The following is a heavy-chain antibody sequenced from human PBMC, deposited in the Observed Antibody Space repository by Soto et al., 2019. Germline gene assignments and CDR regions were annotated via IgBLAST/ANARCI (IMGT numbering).Heavy chain of an antibody. CDR1: GFTFSSSG. CDR3: ARGPYSGGFDY. D-gene: IGHD1-26*01. J-gene: IGHJ4*02. V-gene: IGHV3-33*01. Sequence: QVQLVESGGGVVQPGRSLRLSCAASGFTFSSSGMHWVRQAPGKGLEWVALIWYDGSEKYYADSVKGRFTISRDNSKTPLYLQMNRLSAEDTAVYYCARGPYSGGFDYWGQGTLVTVSS. CDR2: IWYDGSEK.